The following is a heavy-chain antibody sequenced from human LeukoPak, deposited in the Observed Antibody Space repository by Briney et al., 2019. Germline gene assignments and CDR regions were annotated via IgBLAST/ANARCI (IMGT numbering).Heavy chain of an antibody. CDR2: IYYSGST. CDR3: ARGPTTVVNDFDY. J-gene: IGHJ4*02. V-gene: IGHV4-59*08. D-gene: IGHD4-23*01. CDR1: GGSISSYY. Sequence: SETLSLTCTVSGGSISSYYWSWIRQPPGKGLEWIGYIYYSGSTNYNPSLKSRVTISVDTSKNQFSLKLSSVTAADTAVYYCARGPTTVVNDFDYWGQGTLVTVSS.